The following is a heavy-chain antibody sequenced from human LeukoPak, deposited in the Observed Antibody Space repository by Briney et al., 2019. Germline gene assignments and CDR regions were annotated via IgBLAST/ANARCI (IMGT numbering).Heavy chain of an antibody. CDR1: GFTFSSYW. Sequence: GGSLRLSCAASGFTFSSYWMSWVRQAPGKGLECVANIKQDGSEKYYVDSVKGRFTISRDNAKNSLYLQTNSLRAEDTAVYYCARATSVPAANRPYYYYGYYYYYMDVWGKGTTVTVSS. CDR3: ARATSVPAANRPYYYYGYYYYYMDV. V-gene: IGHV3-7*01. J-gene: IGHJ6*03. CDR2: IKQDGSEK. D-gene: IGHD2-2*01.